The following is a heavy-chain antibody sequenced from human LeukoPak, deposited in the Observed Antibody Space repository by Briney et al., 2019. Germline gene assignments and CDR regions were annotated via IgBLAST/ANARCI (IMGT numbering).Heavy chain of an antibody. CDR2: INHSGST. D-gene: IGHD6-19*01. Sequence: SETLSLTCAVYGGSFSGYYWSWIRQPPGKGLEWIGEINHSGSTNYNPSLKGRVTISVDTSKNQFSLKLSSVTAADTAVYYCALSSGWYKLDYWGQGTLVTVSS. J-gene: IGHJ4*02. V-gene: IGHV4-34*01. CDR1: GGSFSGYY. CDR3: ALSSGWYKLDY.